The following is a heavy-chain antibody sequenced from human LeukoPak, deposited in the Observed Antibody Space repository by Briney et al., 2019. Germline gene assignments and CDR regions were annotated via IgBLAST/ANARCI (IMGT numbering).Heavy chain of an antibody. V-gene: IGHV1-69*05. CDR3: AREGSLSKSFDY. D-gene: IGHD1-26*01. CDR2: IIPIFGTA. Sequence: GASVKVSCKASGGTLSSYAISWVRQAPGQGLEWMGRIIPIFGTANYAQKFQGRVTITTDESTSTAYMELSSLRSEDTAVYYCAREGSLSKSFDYWGQGTLVTVSS. CDR1: GGTLSSYA. J-gene: IGHJ4*02.